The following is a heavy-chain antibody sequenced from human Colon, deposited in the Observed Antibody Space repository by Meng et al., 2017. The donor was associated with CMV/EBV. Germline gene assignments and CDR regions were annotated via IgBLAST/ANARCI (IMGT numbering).Heavy chain of an antibody. V-gene: IGHV4-31*03. Sequence: LRLSCTVSGDSISSGDDYWSWVRQLPGKGLECIGYIFRSGTTYYNPSLKSRVTISVDTSKNQFSLRLRSVTAADTAVYYCARGYRRPPIAAAGTLDYWGQGTLVTVSS. CDR1: GDSISSGDDY. D-gene: IGHD6-13*01. J-gene: IGHJ4*02. CDR2: IFRSGTT. CDR3: ARGYRRPPIAAAGTLDY.